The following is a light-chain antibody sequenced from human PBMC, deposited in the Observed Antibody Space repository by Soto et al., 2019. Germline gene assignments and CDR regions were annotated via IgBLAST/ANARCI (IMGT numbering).Light chain of an antibody. CDR2: DAS. V-gene: IGKV1-13*02. CDR3: QQFNSYPLT. CDR1: QGISSD. Sequence: AIQLTQSPSSLSASVGDRVTITCRASQGISSDLAWYQQKPGTAPKLLIYDASSLESGVPSRFSGSGSWTDFTLTISSLQPEDFATYYCQQFNSYPLTFGGGNKGEIK. J-gene: IGKJ4*01.